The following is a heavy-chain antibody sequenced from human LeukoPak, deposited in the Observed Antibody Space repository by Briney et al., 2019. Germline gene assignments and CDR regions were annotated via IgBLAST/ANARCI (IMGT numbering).Heavy chain of an antibody. Sequence: KASETLSLTCTVSGGSISSGSYYWSWIRHPAGRGLEWIGRIYTSGTTNYNPSLKSRVTISVDTSKNQFSLKLSSVPAADTAVYYCARGLSYDFWSAHYMDVWGKGTTVTVSS. J-gene: IGHJ6*03. D-gene: IGHD3-3*01. CDR1: GGSISSGSYY. V-gene: IGHV4-61*02. CDR2: IYTSGTT. CDR3: ARGLSYDFWSAHYMDV.